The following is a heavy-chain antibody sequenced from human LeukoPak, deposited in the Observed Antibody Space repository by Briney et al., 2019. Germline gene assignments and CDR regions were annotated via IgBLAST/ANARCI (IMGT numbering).Heavy chain of an antibody. J-gene: IGHJ4*02. Sequence: SETLSLTCTVSAGSISNYYWSWIRQPPGKGLEWIGYISYSGSTNYNPSLKSRVTISVDTSKNQFSLKLSSVTAADTAVYYCARHRPLGKASGSYFDYWGQGTLVTVSS. V-gene: IGHV4-59*08. D-gene: IGHD1-26*01. CDR1: AGSISNYY. CDR3: ARHRPLGKASGSYFDY. CDR2: ISYSGST.